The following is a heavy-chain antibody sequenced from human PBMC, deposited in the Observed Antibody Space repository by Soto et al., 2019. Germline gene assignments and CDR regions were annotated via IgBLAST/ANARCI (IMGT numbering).Heavy chain of an antibody. V-gene: IGHV4-30-4*01. CDR2: IYYNGTT. D-gene: IGHD3-22*01. J-gene: IGHJ3*02. CDR3: ARDYYDSSRNAFDI. Sequence: SETLSLTCTVSGGSITSGDYYWSWIRQPPGKGLEWIGYIYYNGTTYYNPSLKSRVTVSIEASKNLFSLKLSSVTAADTAVYYCARDYYDSSRNAFDIWGQGTMVTVSS. CDR1: GGSITSGDYY.